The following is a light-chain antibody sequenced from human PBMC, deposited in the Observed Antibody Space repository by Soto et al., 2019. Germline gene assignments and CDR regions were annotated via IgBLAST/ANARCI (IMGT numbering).Light chain of an antibody. CDR1: SSDVGGYNY. Sequence: QSALTQPRSVSGSPGQSLTISCTGTSSDVGGYNYVSWYQHHPGKAPKLMIYDVSKRPSGVPDRFSGSRSGNTASLTISGLQADDEADYYCCSYAGSYTGVFGGGTKVTVL. CDR3: CSYAGSYTGV. V-gene: IGLV2-11*01. J-gene: IGLJ3*02. CDR2: DVS.